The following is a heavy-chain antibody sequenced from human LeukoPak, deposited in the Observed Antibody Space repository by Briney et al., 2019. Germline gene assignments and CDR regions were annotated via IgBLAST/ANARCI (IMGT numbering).Heavy chain of an antibody. CDR1: GFTFSSYG. J-gene: IGHJ4*02. Sequence: GGSLRLSCAASGFTFSSYGMHWVRQAPGKGLEWVAVISFDGSNIYYADSVKGRITISRDNSKNTLYLQMNSLRAEDTAVYYCAKAPCSGGSCPMDYWGQGTLVTVSS. CDR3: AKAPCSGGSCPMDY. CDR2: ISFDGSNI. D-gene: IGHD2-15*01. V-gene: IGHV3-30*18.